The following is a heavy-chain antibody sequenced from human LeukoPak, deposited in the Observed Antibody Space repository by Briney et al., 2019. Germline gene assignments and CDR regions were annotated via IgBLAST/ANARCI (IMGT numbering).Heavy chain of an antibody. CDR1: GGSISNYY. Sequence: SETLSLTCTVSGGSISNYYWSWLRQPPGKGLEWIGYIYFSGTTNINPSLKSRVTISVDMSKNQFSLKLSSVTAADTAVYYCAREDPQTTVPEGLDVGGQGTTVTVSS. CDR3: AREDPQTTVPEGLDV. V-gene: IGHV4-59*01. CDR2: IYFSGTT. D-gene: IGHD4-17*01. J-gene: IGHJ6*02.